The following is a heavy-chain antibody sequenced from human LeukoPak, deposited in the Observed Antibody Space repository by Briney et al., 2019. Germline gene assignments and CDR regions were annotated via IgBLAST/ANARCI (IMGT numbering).Heavy chain of an antibody. Sequence: GGSLRLSCAASGFTFSSYGMHWVRQAPGKGLEWVAVISYDGSNKYYADSVKGRFTISRDNSKNTLYLQMNSLRAEDTAVYYCAKEEGDYWGQGTLVTVSS. CDR2: ISYDGSNK. CDR1: GFTFSSYG. CDR3: AKEEGDY. V-gene: IGHV3-30*18. J-gene: IGHJ4*02.